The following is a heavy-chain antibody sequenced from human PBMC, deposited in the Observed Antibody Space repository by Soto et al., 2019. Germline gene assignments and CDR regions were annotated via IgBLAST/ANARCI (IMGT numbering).Heavy chain of an antibody. CDR1: GYTFTSYY. V-gene: IGHV1-46*01. Sequence: GASVKVSCKPSGYTFTSYYMHWVRQAPGQGLEWMGIINPSGGSTSYAQKFQGRVTMARDTSTSTVYMELSSLRSEDTAVYYCERAGAIVEVPAARGLTWSDPLGQGTLVTVSS. CDR3: ERAGAIVEVPAARGLTWSDP. D-gene: IGHD2-2*01. J-gene: IGHJ5*02. CDR2: INPSGGST.